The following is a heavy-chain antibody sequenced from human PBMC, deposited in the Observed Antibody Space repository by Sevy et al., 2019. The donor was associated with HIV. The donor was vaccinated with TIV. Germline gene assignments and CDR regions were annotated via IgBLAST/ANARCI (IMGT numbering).Heavy chain of an antibody. Sequence: GESLKISCAASGFIFSSYEMNWVRQAPGKGLEWISYISISGSALYYSDSVKGRFTISRDNAKNSLYLQMNSLRVEDTAVYYCARDLPPSATTVAHFDCWGQGTQVTVSS. D-gene: IGHD4-17*01. J-gene: IGHJ4*02. CDR2: ISISGSAL. CDR3: ARDLPPSATTVAHFDC. V-gene: IGHV3-48*03. CDR1: GFIFSSYE.